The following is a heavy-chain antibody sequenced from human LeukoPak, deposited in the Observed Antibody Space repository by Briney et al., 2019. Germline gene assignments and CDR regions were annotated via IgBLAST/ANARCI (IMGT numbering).Heavy chain of an antibody. V-gene: IGHV4-59*01. Sequence: SETLSLTCTVSGGSISSYYWSWIRQPPGKGLEWIGYIYYSGSTNYNPSLKSRVAISVDTSKNMFSLKLSSVTAADSAVYYCARDFSGSSGGYWGQGTLVTVSS. CDR3: ARDFSGSSGGY. CDR2: IYYSGST. CDR1: GGSISSYY. D-gene: IGHD3-10*01. J-gene: IGHJ4*02.